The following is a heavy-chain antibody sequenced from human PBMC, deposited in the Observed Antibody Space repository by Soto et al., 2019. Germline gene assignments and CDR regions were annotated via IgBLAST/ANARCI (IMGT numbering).Heavy chain of an antibody. J-gene: IGHJ4*02. D-gene: IGHD4-17*01. Sequence: QVQLQESGPGLVKPSQTLSLTCTVSSGSISNGDYYWSWIRQHPGKCLEWIGYIHHSGSTFYNPSHKIRVTISVDTSKNPFSLEMNSVTAADTAVYYCARGELRWDSWGLGILVTVAS. CDR1: SGSISNGDYY. V-gene: IGHV4-31*03. CDR3: ARGELRWDS. CDR2: IHHSGST.